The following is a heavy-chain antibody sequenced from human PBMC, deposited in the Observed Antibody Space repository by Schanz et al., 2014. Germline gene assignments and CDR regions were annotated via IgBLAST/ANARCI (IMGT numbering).Heavy chain of an antibody. D-gene: IGHD6-25*01. CDR1: EFTFSTDA. J-gene: IGHJ4*02. CDR3: AKVRYSSGWRGDYFDE. V-gene: IGHV3-23*01. Sequence: DVHLLESGGGLVQPGGSLRLSCAASEFTFSTDAMSWVRQAPGKGLEWLSVISASGGDTYYADSVKGRFTISRDNSKNTLYLQMNSLRAEDTAVYYCAKVRYSSGWRGDYFDEWGQGTLVNAAS. CDR2: ISASGGDT.